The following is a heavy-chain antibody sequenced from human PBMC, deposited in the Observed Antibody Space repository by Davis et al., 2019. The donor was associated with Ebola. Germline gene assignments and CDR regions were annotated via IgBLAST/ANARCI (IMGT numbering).Heavy chain of an antibody. D-gene: IGHD6-19*01. CDR1: GFTFSSYT. Sequence: GESLKISCAASGFTFSSYTMHWVRQAPGKGLEWVAIIWYDGSYKYYADPVKGRFTISRENSKNTMYLQMNSLRAEDTGFYYCARERDGSGWGRFDHWGQGTLVTVSS. CDR3: ARERDGSGWGRFDH. J-gene: IGHJ4*02. V-gene: IGHV3-33*08. CDR2: IWYDGSYK.